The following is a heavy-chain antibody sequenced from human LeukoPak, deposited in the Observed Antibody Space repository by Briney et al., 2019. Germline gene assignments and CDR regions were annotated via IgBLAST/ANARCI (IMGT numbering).Heavy chain of an antibody. CDR3: AKPIFRQMAAAGEFDY. J-gene: IGHJ4*02. Sequence: GGSLRLSCAASGFTFSSYGMNWVRQAPGKGPEWVSGISGRGGSTYYADSVKGRFTISRDNSKNTLYLQMNSLRAEDTAVYYCAKPIFRQMAAAGEFDYWGQGTLVTVSS. CDR2: ISGRGGST. D-gene: IGHD6-13*01. V-gene: IGHV3-23*01. CDR1: GFTFSSYG.